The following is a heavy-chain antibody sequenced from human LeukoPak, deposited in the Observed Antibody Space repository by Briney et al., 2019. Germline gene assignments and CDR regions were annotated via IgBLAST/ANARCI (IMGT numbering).Heavy chain of an antibody. V-gene: IGHV4-59*08. CDR3: ASGWYGVDY. CDR2: IYYSGST. D-gene: IGHD6-19*01. CDR1: GGSISSYY. J-gene: IGHJ4*02. Sequence: SGTLSLTCTVSGGSISSYYWSWIRQPPGKGLEWIGYIYYSGSTNYNPSLKSRVTISVDTSKNQFSLKLSSVTAADTAVYYCASGWYGVDYWGQGTLVTVSS.